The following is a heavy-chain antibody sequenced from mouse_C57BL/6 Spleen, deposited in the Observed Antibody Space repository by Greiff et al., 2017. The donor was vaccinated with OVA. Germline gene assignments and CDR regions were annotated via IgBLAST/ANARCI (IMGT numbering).Heavy chain of an antibody. CDR1: GYTFTSYW. Sequence: QVQLQQPGAELVKPGASVKLSCKASGYTFTSYWMHWVKQRPGRGLEWIGRIDPTSGGTTYNEKFKCKATLTVDNSSSTAYMQLSSLTSEDSAVYYGARGGYYSSSYVYYAMDYWGQGTSVTVSS. D-gene: IGHD1-1*01. CDR3: ARGGYYSSSYVYYAMDY. CDR2: IDPTSGGT. V-gene: IGHV1-72*01. J-gene: IGHJ4*01.